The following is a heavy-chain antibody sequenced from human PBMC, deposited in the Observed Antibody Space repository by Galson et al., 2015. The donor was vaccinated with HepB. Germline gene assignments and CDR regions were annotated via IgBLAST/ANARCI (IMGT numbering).Heavy chain of an antibody. D-gene: IGHD3-22*01. V-gene: IGHV3-30*04. CDR3: ARDMIPASPDYFDY. J-gene: IGHJ4*02. CDR1: GFTVDAYE. CDR2: MSIDGSRQ. Sequence: SLRLSCAVSGFTVDAYEMHWVRQAPGKGLEWVAVMSIDGSRQVYIDSVKGRFSISRDSSKNTLYLEMNSLRVDDTAVYYCARDMIPASPDYFDYWGRGTLVTVSS.